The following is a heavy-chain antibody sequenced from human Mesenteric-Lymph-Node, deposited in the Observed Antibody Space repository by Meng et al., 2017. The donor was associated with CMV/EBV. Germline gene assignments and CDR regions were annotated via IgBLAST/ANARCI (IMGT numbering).Heavy chain of an antibody. CDR3: AREGDPNWFDP. Sequence: GSLRLSCTVSGYSISSGYYWGWIRQPPGKGLEWIGSIYHSGSTYYNPSLKSRVTISVDTSKNQFSLKLSSVTAADTAVYYCAREGDPNWFDPWGQGTLVTVSS. V-gene: IGHV4-38-2*02. D-gene: IGHD3-16*01. CDR1: GYSISSGYY. J-gene: IGHJ5*02. CDR2: IYHSGST.